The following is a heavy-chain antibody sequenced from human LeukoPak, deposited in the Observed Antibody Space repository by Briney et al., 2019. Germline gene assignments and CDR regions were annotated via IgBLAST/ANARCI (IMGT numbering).Heavy chain of an antibody. CDR2: ISPGSDYT. D-gene: IGHD5-12*01. Sequence: GRSLRPSRAASGFTFSGYFVNWIRQAPGKGLEWVSYISPGSDYTNYADSVKGRFTISRDNAKNSLYLQMNSLRAEDTAVYFCAGSGYSGYDPDYWGQGTLVTVSS. CDR1: GFTFSGYF. J-gene: IGHJ4*02. V-gene: IGHV3-11*06. CDR3: AGSGYSGYDPDY.